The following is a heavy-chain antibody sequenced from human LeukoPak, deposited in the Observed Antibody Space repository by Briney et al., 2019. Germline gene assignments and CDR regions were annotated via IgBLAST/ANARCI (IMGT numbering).Heavy chain of an antibody. CDR1: GFTLSSYS. CDR2: ISSSSSYI. Sequence: GGSLRLSCAASGFTLSSYSMNWVRQAPGKGLEWVSSISSSSSYIYYADSVKGRFTISRDNAKNSLYLQMNSLRAEDTAVYYCAGHPLAPSTTAWGQGTLVTVSS. D-gene: IGHD4-11*01. J-gene: IGHJ5*02. V-gene: IGHV3-21*01. CDR3: AGHPLAPSTTA.